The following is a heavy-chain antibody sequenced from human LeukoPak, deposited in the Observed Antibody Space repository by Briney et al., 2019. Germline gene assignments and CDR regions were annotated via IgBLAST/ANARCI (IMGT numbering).Heavy chain of an antibody. Sequence: GVSLRLSCAASGFTFSNAWMSWVRQAPGKGLEWVGRIKSKTDGGTTDYAAPVKGRFTISRDDSKNTLYLQMNSLKTEDTAAYYCTTDNDYDILTGYPGPLDYWGQGTLVTVSS. V-gene: IGHV3-15*01. CDR3: TTDNDYDILTGYPGPLDY. CDR1: GFTFSNAW. D-gene: IGHD3-9*01. CDR2: IKSKTDGGTT. J-gene: IGHJ4*02.